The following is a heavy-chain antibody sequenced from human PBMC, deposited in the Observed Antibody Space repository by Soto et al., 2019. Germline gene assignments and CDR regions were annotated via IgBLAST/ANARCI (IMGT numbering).Heavy chain of an antibody. CDR2: IIPIFGTA. CDR1: GGTFSSYA. Sequence: SVKVSCTASGGTFSSYAISWVRQAPVQGLEWMGGIIPIFGTANYAQKFQGRVTITADESTSTAYMELSSLRSEDTAVYYCASETTVLLTAIRCYYHYGTVVCCQGT. D-gene: IGHD2-21*02. V-gene: IGHV1-69*13. J-gene: IGHJ6*02. CDR3: ASETTVLLTAIRCYYHYGTVV.